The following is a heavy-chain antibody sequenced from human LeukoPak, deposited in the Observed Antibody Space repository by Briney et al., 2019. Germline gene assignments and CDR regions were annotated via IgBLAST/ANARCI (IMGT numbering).Heavy chain of an antibody. CDR1: GYSFTSYY. J-gene: IGHJ1*01. V-gene: IGHV1-46*01. D-gene: IGHD3-22*01. CDR3: ARKHSDYYDSSGYPEYFQH. Sequence: ASVKVSCKASGYSFTSYYMHWVRQAHGQGLEWMGIINPSAGSASYAQKFQGRVTVTRDTSTSTVYMELSSLRSEDTAVYYCARKHSDYYDSSGYPEYFQHWGQGTLVTVSS. CDR2: INPSAGSA.